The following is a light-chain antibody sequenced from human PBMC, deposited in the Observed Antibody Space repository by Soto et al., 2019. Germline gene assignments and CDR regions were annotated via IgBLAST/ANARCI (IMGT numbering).Light chain of an antibody. J-gene: IGLJ2*01. CDR3: SSYTSRSTVV. CDR1: SSDVGNYNY. Sequence: QSVLTQPASVSGSPGQSITFSCTGTSSDVGNYNYVSWYQQHPGKAPKLMIYDVSNRPSGVSNRFSGSKSDNTASLTISGLQAEDEADYYCSSYTSRSTVVFGGGTKLTVL. V-gene: IGLV2-14*03. CDR2: DVS.